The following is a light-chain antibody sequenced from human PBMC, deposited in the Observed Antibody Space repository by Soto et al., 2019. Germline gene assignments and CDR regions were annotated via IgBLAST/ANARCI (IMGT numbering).Light chain of an antibody. CDR1: GSNVGASYD. J-gene: IGLJ3*02. V-gene: IGLV1-40*01. CDR2: KNN. Sequence: QPVLTQPPSVSGAPGQTITMSCTGSGSNVGASYDVHWYQVLPGAGPRLLIYKNNNRPSGVPDRFSGSKSGTSASLAITRLRAEDEADYYCQSYDNILSGPLFGGGTKLTVL. CDR3: QSYDNILSGPL.